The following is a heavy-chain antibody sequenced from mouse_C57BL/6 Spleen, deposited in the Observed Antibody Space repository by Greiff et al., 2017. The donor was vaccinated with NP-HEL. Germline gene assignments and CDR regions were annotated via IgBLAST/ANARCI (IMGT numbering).Heavy chain of an antibody. CDR1: GFNIKDDY. V-gene: IGHV14-4*01. CDR2: IDPENGDT. D-gene: IGHD3-1*01. CDR3: TTVRGYWYFDV. J-gene: IGHJ1*03. Sequence: EVQLQQSGAELVRPGASVKLSCTASGFNIKDDYMHWVKQRPEQGLEWIGWIDPENGDTEYASKFQGKATITADTSSNTAYLQLSSLTSEDRAVYYCTTVRGYWYFDVWGTGTTVTVSS.